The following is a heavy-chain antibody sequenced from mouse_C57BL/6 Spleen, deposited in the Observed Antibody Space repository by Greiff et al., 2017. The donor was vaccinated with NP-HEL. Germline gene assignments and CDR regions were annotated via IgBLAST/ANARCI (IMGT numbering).Heavy chain of an antibody. CDR1: GYTFTSYW. D-gene: IGHD1-1*01. CDR3: AISIITTVVATDWYFDV. CDR2: IHPSDSDT. V-gene: IGHV1-74*01. J-gene: IGHJ1*03. Sequence: QVQLQQPGAELVKPGASVKVSCKASGYTFTSYWMHWVKQRPGQGLEWIGRIHPSDSDTNYNQKFQGKATLTVDISSSTAYMQLSSLTSEDSAVYYCAISIITTVVATDWYFDVWGTGTTVTVSS.